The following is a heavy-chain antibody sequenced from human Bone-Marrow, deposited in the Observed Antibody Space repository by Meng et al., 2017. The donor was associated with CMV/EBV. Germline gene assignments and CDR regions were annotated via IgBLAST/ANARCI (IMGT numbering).Heavy chain of an antibody. CDR1: GFTFSSYA. D-gene: IGHD6-19*01. CDR3: AKVASTRFDP. V-gene: IGHV3-23*03. J-gene: IGHJ5*02. CDR2: IYSGGSST. Sequence: GESLKISCAASGFTFSSYAMSWVRQAPGKGLEWVSVIYSGGSSTYYADSVKGRFTISRDNSKNTLYLQMNSLRAEDTAVYYCAKVASTRFDPWGQGTLVTVPS.